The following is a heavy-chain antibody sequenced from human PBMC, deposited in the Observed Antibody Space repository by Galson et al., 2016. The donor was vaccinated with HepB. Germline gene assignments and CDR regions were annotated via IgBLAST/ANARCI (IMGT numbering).Heavy chain of an antibody. CDR2: DSMDGRRK. J-gene: IGHJ5*02. V-gene: IGHV3-30*18. CDR1: GFTFNRRG. D-gene: IGHD2/OR15-2a*01. CDR3: AKRHEYCPPVGCSVDP. Sequence: SLRLSCAASGFTFNRRGMHWVRQAPGKGLEWVAADSMDGRRKFYADSVKGRFTISRDNSNNMLFLQMSSLRVDDTAVYYCAKRHEYCPPVGCSVDPWGQGTLVSVSS.